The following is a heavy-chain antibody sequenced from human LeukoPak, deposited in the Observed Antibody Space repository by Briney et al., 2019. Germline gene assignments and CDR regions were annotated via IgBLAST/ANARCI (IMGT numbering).Heavy chain of an antibody. CDR3: AGTVTSRLFTVDV. D-gene: IGHD4-11*01. J-gene: IGHJ6*04. Sequence: SETLSLTCAVYAGSFSGYYWSWIRQPPGKGLEWIGEINHSGNTNYNPSLKSRVTISVDTSKNQFSLKLSSVTAADTAVYYCAGTVTSRLFTVDVWGKGSTVTVSS. CDR2: INHSGNT. CDR1: AGSFSGYY. V-gene: IGHV4-34*01.